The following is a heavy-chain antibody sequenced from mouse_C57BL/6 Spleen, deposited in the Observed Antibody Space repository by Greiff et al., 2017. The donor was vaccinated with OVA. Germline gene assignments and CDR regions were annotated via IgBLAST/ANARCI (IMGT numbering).Heavy chain of an antibody. CDR3: ARGGYYVRAMDY. CDR2: IYPGDGDT. V-gene: IGHV1-80*01. J-gene: IGHJ4*01. Sequence: VQLQQSGAELVKPGASVKISCKASGYAFSSYWMNWVKQRPGKGLEWIGQIYPGDGDTNYNGKFKGKAPLTADKSSSTAYMQLSSLTSEDSAVYFCARGGYYVRAMDYWGQGTSVTVSS. CDR1: GYAFSSYW. D-gene: IGHD2-3*01.